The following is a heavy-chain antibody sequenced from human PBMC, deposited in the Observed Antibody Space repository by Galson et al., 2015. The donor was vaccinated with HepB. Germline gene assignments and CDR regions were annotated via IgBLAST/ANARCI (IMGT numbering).Heavy chain of an antibody. Sequence: SLRLSCAASGFTLSSYSMNWVRQAPGKGLEWVSYISSSSSTIYYADSVKGRFTISRDNAKNSLYLQMNSLRDEDTAVYYCARDLRGQKGAFDYWGQGTLVTVSS. V-gene: IGHV3-48*02. D-gene: IGHD3-10*01. J-gene: IGHJ4*02. CDR3: ARDLRGQKGAFDY. CDR2: ISSSSSTI. CDR1: GFTLSSYS.